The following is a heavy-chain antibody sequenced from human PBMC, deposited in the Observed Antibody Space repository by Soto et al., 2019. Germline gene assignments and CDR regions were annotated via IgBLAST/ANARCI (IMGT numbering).Heavy chain of an antibody. CDR1: GFTFSSYA. CDR3: LPVSRITIFGVATERYGMDV. Sequence: GGSLRLSCAASGFTFSSYAMSWVRQAPGKGLEWVSAISGSGGSTYYADSVKGRFTISRDNSKNTLYLQMNSLRAEDTAVYYYLPVSRITIFGVATERYGMDVWGQGATVTVSS. V-gene: IGHV3-23*01. CDR2: ISGSGGST. J-gene: IGHJ6*02. D-gene: IGHD3-3*01.